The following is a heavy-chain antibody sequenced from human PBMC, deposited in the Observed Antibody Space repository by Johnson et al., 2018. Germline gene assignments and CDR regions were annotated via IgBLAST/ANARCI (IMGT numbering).Heavy chain of an antibody. D-gene: IGHD3-16*01. CDR2: IGTAGDT. CDR3: AKDRGSDAFDI. V-gene: IGHV3-13*01. J-gene: IGHJ3*02. CDR1: GFTFSSYD. Sequence: VQLQESGGGLVQPGGSVRLSCAASGFTFSSYDMHWVRQATGKGLEWVSAIGTAGDTSYPGSVKGRFTISRENAKNSLYLQMNSLRAGDTAVYYCAKDRGSDAFDIGGQGTMVTVSS.